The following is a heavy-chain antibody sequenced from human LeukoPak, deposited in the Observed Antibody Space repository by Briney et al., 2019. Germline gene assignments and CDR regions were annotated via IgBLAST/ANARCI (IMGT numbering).Heavy chain of an antibody. CDR2: ISGSGGST. V-gene: IGHV3-23*01. CDR1: GFTFSSYA. CDR3: VRGGYSSSWYHFDY. J-gene: IGHJ4*02. Sequence: GGSLRLSCAASGFTFSSYAMSWVRQAPGRGLEWVSAISGSGGSTYYADSVKGRFTISRDNSKNTLFLQMNSLRAEDTAVYYCVRGGYSSSWYHFDYWGQGTLVTVSS. D-gene: IGHD6-13*01.